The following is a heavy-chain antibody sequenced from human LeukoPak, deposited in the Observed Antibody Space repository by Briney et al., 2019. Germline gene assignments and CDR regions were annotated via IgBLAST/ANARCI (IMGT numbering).Heavy chain of an antibody. CDR2: ISGSGGGT. Sequence: GGSLRLSCAASGFTFSSHGMSWVRQAPGKGLEWVSGISGSGGGTFYADSVRGRFTISRDNSKNTVYLQMNSLRAEDTAVYYCAKSATTVTSNFDYWGQGALVTVSS. D-gene: IGHD4-17*01. V-gene: IGHV3-23*01. CDR3: AKSATTVTSNFDY. CDR1: GFTFSSHG. J-gene: IGHJ4*02.